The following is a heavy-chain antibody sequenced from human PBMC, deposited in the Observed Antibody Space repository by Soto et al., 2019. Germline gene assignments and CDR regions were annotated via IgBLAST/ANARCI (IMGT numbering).Heavy chain of an antibody. CDR2: IFANGHT. Sequence: SETLSLTCIVSGGSISEKYWNWVRQPPGKGLEWIGLIFANGHTDYNPSLKSRVTMSVDASKNQFSLRLTSMTAADTAVYYCVASLAASGLNWLDPWGRGALVTVSS. CDR3: VASLAASGLNWLDP. V-gene: IGHV4-4*07. CDR1: GGSISEKY. D-gene: IGHD6-13*01. J-gene: IGHJ5*02.